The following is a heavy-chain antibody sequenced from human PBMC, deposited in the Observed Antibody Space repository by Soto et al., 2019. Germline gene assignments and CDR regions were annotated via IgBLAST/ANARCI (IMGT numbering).Heavy chain of an antibody. CDR1: GFTFSSYS. V-gene: IGHV3-48*02. CDR2: ISSSSSTI. J-gene: IGHJ6*02. Sequence: EVQLVESGGGLVQPGGSLRLSCAASGFTFSSYSMNWVRQAPGKGLECVSYISSSSSTIYYADSVKGRFTISRDNAKNSLYLQMNSLRDEDTAVYYCARPEYSSSSYGMDVWGRGTTVTVSS. CDR3: ARPEYSSSSYGMDV. D-gene: IGHD6-6*01.